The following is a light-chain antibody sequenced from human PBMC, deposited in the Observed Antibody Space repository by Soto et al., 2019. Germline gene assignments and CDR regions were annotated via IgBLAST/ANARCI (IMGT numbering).Light chain of an antibody. CDR2: EVT. CDR1: SSDVGSYNL. CDR3: CSSARGSIPWV. V-gene: IGLV2-23*02. Sequence: QSALTQPASVSGSPGQSIAISCTGTSSDVGSYNLVSWYQHHPGKAPKLMIYEVTKRPSGVSDRFFASKSGNTASLTISGLQAEDEADYFCCSSARGSIPWVFGGGTKLTVL. J-gene: IGLJ3*02.